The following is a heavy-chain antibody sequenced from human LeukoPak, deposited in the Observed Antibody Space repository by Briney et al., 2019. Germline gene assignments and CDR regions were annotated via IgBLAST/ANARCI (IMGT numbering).Heavy chain of an antibody. D-gene: IGHD3-3*01. V-gene: IGHV3-23*01. CDR1: GFTFSSYA. CDR3: AKPSDFWSGYQNFDY. CDR2: ISGSGAST. Sequence: PGGSLRLSCAASGFTFSSYAMSWVRQAPGKGLEWVSAISGSGASTYYADSVKGRFTISRDNSKNTLYLQMNSLRAEDTAVYYCAKPSDFWSGYQNFDYWGQGTLVTVSS. J-gene: IGHJ4*02.